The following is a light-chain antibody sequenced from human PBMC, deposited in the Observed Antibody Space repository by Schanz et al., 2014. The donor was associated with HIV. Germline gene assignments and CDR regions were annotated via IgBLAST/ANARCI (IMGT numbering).Light chain of an antibody. CDR3: CSYAGSSIWV. Sequence: QSALTQPASVSGSPGQSITISCTGTSSDVGGYNYVSWFQQQSGKVPKLVIYDVSNRPSGISNRFSGSKSGNTASLTISGLQAEDEADYFCCSYAGSSIWVFGGGTKLTVL. CDR1: SSDVGGYNY. J-gene: IGLJ3*02. V-gene: IGLV2-14*01. CDR2: DVS.